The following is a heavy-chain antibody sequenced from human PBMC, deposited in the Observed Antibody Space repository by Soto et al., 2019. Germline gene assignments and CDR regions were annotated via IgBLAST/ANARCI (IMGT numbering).Heavy chain of an antibody. V-gene: IGHV1-2*02. CDR1: GYTFTGYY. Sequence: GASVKVSCKASGYTFTGYYMHWVRQAPGQGLEWMGWINPNSGGTNYAQKFQGRVTMTRDTSISTAYMELSRLRSDDTAVYYCARDATYYDFWSGYPTGNWFDPWGQGTLVTVS. CDR2: INPNSGGT. CDR3: ARDATYYDFWSGYPTGNWFDP. D-gene: IGHD3-3*01. J-gene: IGHJ5*02.